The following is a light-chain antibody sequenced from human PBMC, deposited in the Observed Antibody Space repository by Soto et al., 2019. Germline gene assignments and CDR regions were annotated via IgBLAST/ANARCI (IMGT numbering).Light chain of an antibody. V-gene: IGLV2-8*01. CDR1: SSEVGAYNY. J-gene: IGLJ1*01. CDR2: EVS. Sequence: QSALTQPPSASGSPGQSITICCAGTSSEVGAYNYVSWYQQHPGKAPKLMIHEVSKRPSGVPDRFSASKSGNTASLTVSGLQAEDEADYYCSSHGGSNNFYVFGTGTKVTVL. CDR3: SSHGGSNNFYV.